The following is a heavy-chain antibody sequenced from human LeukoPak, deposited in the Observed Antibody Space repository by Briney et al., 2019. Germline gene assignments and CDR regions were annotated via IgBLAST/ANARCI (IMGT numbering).Heavy chain of an antibody. Sequence: SETLSLTCTVSGPSISRYYWSWLRQSAGRGLEWLGYISTTGSTTYNPSLEGRVTMSEDTSQNQLSLTLSSVTAADTAVYFCARQDGLWVGDLGGWFDFWGQGGQVTVSS. D-gene: IGHD3-10*01. CDR3: ARQDGLWVGDLGGWFDF. J-gene: IGHJ5*01. CDR1: GPSISRYY. V-gene: IGHV4-4*09. CDR2: ISTTGST.